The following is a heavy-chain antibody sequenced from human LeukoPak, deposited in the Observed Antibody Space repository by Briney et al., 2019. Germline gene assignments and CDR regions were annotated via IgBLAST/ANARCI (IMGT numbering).Heavy chain of an antibody. D-gene: IGHD3-22*01. CDR2: IYSGGST. CDR1: VFTVSSNY. J-gene: IGHJ3*02. CDR3: ARWYYYDSSGYLHDAFDI. V-gene: IGHV3-66*02. Sequence: GGSLRLSCAASVFTVSSNYMSWVRQAPGKGLEWVSVIYSGGSTYYADSVKGRFTISRDNSKNTLYLQMSSLRAEDTAVYYCARWYYYDSSGYLHDAFDIWGQGTMVTVSS.